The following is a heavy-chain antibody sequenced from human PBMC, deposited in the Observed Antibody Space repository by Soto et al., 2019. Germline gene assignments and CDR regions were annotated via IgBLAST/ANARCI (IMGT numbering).Heavy chain of an antibody. D-gene: IGHD2-2*01. J-gene: IGHJ5*02. Sequence: QVQLVQSGAEVKKPGSSVKVSCKASGGTFSSYTISWVRQAPGQGLEWMGRIIPILGIANYAQKFQGRVTITAHKSTIKAYMELRRLRSDDTAVYYCASEARLGYCSSTSCRGRGFYPWGQGALVTVSS. CDR1: GGTFSSYT. V-gene: IGHV1-69*02. CDR2: IIPILGIA. CDR3: ASEARLGYCSSTSCRGRGFYP.